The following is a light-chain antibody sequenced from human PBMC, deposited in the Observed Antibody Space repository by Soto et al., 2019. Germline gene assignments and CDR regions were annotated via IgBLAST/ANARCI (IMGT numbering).Light chain of an antibody. J-gene: IGKJ4*01. V-gene: IGKV3-15*01. Sequence: VMKQSPATLSVSQGERATLSCRAXXXXXXXLAWYQQTPGQPPRLLIYGASTRATGIPARFSGSGSGTDFTLTISSLQPEDFATYYCQQLNSYPLTFGGGTKVDIK. CDR1: XXXXXX. CDR3: QQLNSYPLT. CDR2: GAS.